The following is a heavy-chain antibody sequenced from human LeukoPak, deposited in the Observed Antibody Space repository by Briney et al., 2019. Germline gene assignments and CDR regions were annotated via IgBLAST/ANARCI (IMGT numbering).Heavy chain of an antibody. D-gene: IGHD3-10*01. CDR3: AKVQYVYYGSGSYDIDV. V-gene: IGHV3-23*01. CDR1: GFTFRIYP. J-gene: IGHJ6*02. CDR2: IRGSGNST. Sequence: GGSLRLSCSASGFTFRIYPMSWARPAPGKGLEWVSAIRGSGNSTYHADSVKGRFTSSRDNSKNTLYLQLYSLRADDTAIYYCAKVQYVYYGSGSYDIDVWAKGPRSPSP.